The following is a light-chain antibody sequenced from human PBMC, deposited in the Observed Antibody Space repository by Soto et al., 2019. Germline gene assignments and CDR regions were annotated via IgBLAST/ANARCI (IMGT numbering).Light chain of an antibody. Sequence: QSALTQPRSVSGSPGQSVTISCTGTSSDVGGYNYVSWYQQHPGKAPKLMIYDVSKRPSGVPDRFSGSKSGNTASLTISGLQAEDEAEYYCCSYAGSDTNVFGTGTKVTVL. CDR1: SSDVGGYNY. CDR2: DVS. V-gene: IGLV2-11*01. J-gene: IGLJ1*01. CDR3: CSYAGSDTNV.